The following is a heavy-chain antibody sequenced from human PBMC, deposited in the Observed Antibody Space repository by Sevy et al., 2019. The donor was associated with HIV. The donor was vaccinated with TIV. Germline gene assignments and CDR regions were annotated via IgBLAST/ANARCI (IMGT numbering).Heavy chain of an antibody. J-gene: IGHJ4*02. CDR2: VYRSGNT. V-gene: IGHV4-38-2*02. Sequence: SETLSLTCDVSGDSISSGLYWGWIRQSPGKGLEWIGSVYRSGNTYDNPSLKSRATISVDTSKNQFSLKLKSVTAADTGVYYCARDFRSLYNYFDYWGQGILVTVSS. CDR1: GDSISSGLY. D-gene: IGHD6-13*01. CDR3: ARDFRSLYNYFDY.